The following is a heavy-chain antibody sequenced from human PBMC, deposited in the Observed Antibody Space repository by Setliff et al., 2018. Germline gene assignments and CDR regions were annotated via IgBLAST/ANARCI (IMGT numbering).Heavy chain of an antibody. CDR3: ASGTR. D-gene: IGHD1-1*01. CDR1: GYTFTSYA. V-gene: IGHV1-69*10. Sequence: EASVKVSCKASGYTFTSYAMHWVRQAPGQGLEWMGGIIPILGIANYAQKFQGRVTITADESTSTAYMELSSLRSEDTAVYYCASGTRWGQGTMVTVSS. J-gene: IGHJ3*01. CDR2: IIPILGIA.